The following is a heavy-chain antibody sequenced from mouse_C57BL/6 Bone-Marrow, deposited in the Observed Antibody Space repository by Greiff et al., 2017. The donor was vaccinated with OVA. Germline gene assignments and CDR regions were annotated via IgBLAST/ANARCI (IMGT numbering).Heavy chain of an antibody. D-gene: IGHD2-1*01. Sequence: EVQLQQSGPELVKPGASVKMSCKASGYTFTDYNMHWVKQSHGKSLEWIGDINPNNGGTSYNQKFKGKATLTVNKSSSTAYMELRSLTSEDSAVYYCARAYGNYGPWFAYWGQGTLVTVSA. CDR1: GYTFTDYN. CDR3: ARAYGNYGPWFAY. CDR2: INPNNGGT. V-gene: IGHV1-22*01. J-gene: IGHJ3*01.